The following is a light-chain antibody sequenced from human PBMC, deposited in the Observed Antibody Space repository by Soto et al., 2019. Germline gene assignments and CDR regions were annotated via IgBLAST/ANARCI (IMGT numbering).Light chain of an antibody. V-gene: IGKV3-20*01. J-gene: IGKJ4*01. Sequence: EIVLTQSPGTLSLSPGERVTLSCRASQSVSSNYLAWYQQKPGQAPRLLIYSASSRATGSPDRFSGSGSGTDFPLTINRLEPEDFAVYYCQQYCGSPRVTFGGGIKVEIK. CDR3: QQYCGSPRVT. CDR2: SAS. CDR1: QSVSSNY.